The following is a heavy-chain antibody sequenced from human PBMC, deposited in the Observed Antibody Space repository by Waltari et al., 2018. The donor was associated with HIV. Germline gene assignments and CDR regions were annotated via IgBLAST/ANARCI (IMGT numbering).Heavy chain of an antibody. J-gene: IGHJ6*01. D-gene: IGHD3-16*01. V-gene: IGHV3-7*01. CDR2: INGDGSEK. Sequence: EEHLVESGGGLVRPGGSVRLPWVASGVTLSGSCVPWVRKAPGKGGECVANINGDGSEKGYMDSVEGRFIISRDNDKNSVFLQMDRLRAEDTAIYYCARDLTPTAGPFNYYYALDVWGQGATVTVST. CDR1: GVTLSGSC. CDR3: ARDLTPTAGPFNYYYALDV.